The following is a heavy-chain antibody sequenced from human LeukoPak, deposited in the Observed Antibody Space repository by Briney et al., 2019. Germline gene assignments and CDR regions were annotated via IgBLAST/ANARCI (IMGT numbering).Heavy chain of an antibody. Sequence: ASVKVSCKASGYTFTDYYMHWVRQARGQGLEYMGWINPNSGGTNYAQKFQGRVTMTRDTSISTAYMELTRLKSDDTAVYYCAILNSDRVWGQGTLVTVSS. V-gene: IGHV1-2*02. CDR3: AILNSDRV. CDR1: GYTFTDYY. D-gene: IGHD1-1*01. J-gene: IGHJ4*02. CDR2: INPNSGGT.